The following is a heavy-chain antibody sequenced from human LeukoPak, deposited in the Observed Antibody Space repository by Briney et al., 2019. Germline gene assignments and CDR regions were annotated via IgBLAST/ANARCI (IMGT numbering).Heavy chain of an antibody. D-gene: IGHD7-27*01. CDR2: IYYSGST. Sequence: SETLSLTCTVSGGSISSYYWSWIRQPPGKGLEWIGYIYYSGSTNYNPSLKSRVTISVDTSKNQFSLKLSSVTAADTAVYYCARTTGDRDLDYWGQGTLVTVSS. CDR3: ARTTGDRDLDY. V-gene: IGHV4-59*08. J-gene: IGHJ4*02. CDR1: GGSISSYY.